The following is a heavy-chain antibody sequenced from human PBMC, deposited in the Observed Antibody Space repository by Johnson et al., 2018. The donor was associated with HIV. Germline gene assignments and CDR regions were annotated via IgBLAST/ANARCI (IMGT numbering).Heavy chain of an antibody. CDR1: GFTVSSNE. J-gene: IGHJ3*02. V-gene: IGHV3-38-3*01. CDR3: ARGGITFGGVIAPGAFDI. CDR2: IRGGST. Sequence: EQLVESRGVLVQPGGSLRLSCAASGFTVSSNEMSWVRQAPGKGLEWVSSIRGGSTYYADSRKGRFTISRDNSKNTLHLQMHSLRAEDTAVYYWARGGITFGGVIAPGAFDIWGQGTMVTVSS. D-gene: IGHD3-16*02.